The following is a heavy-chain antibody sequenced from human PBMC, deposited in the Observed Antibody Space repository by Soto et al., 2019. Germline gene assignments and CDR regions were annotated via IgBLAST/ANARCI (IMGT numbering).Heavy chain of an antibody. Sequence: GASVKVSCKASGYTFTGYYMHWVRQAPGQGLEWMGWINPNSGGTNYAQKFQGWVTMTRDTSISTAYMELSRLRSDDTAVYYCAGWGGGYAPRTVMITFGGATDYYMDVWGKGTTVTVSS. D-gene: IGHD3-16*01. CDR3: AGWGGGYAPRTVMITFGGATDYYMDV. V-gene: IGHV1-2*04. J-gene: IGHJ6*03. CDR1: GYTFTGYY. CDR2: INPNSGGT.